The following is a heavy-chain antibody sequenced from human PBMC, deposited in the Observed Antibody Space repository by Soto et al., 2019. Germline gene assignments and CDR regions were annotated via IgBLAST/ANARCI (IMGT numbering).Heavy chain of an antibody. V-gene: IGHV3-30*03. Sequence: QVQLVESGGGVVQPGRSLRLSCAASGFPFTTYGMHWVREDLGKGLEWVAVISYDGSNKYYADSVKGRFTISRDNSKKTLYLQMNSLRPEDTALYYCVGGQYYFDYRGQGTLVTVSS. CDR3: VGGQYYFDY. CDR2: ISYDGSNK. D-gene: IGHD3-10*01. J-gene: IGHJ4*02. CDR1: GFPFTTYG.